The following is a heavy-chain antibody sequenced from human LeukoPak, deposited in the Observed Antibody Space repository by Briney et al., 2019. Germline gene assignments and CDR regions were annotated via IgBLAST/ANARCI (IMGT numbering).Heavy chain of an antibody. V-gene: IGHV3-30*04. J-gene: IGHJ4*02. CDR3: ARGYCTSSSCYNDY. D-gene: IGHD2-2*02. CDR1: GFTFSSYA. Sequence: RAGRSLRLSCVTSGFTFSSYAFYWVRQAPGKGLEWVATMSFDVNNKYYADSVRGRFTISRDNSKNTLYLQMNSLGAEDTAVYSCARGYCTSSSCYNDYWGQGTLVTVSS. CDR2: MSFDVNNK.